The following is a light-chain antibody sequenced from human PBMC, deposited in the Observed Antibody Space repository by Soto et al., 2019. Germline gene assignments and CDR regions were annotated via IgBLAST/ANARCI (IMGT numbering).Light chain of an antibody. CDR2: DVT. Sequence: QSALTQPRSVSGSPGQSVTISCTGTSSDVGAYNFVSWYQQHPGKAPKLIIYDVTKWPSGVPARFSGSKSGNTASLTISGLEAGDEADYYCCSYAGSYTHVFGTGTKLTVL. CDR3: CSYAGSYTHV. J-gene: IGLJ1*01. CDR1: SSDVGAYNF. V-gene: IGLV2-11*01.